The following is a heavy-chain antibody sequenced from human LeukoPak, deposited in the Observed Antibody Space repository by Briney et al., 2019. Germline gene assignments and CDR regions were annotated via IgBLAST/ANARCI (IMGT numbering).Heavy chain of an antibody. CDR2: IYYSGTT. Sequence: PSETLSLTCSVSGGSISTSTYYWGWIRQPPGKGLEWIGSIYYSGTTYYNPSLKSRVTMSVDTSKNQFSLNLSSVTAADTAVYYCARPNSSGYPYYFDYWGQGTLVTVSS. D-gene: IGHD3-22*01. CDR3: ARPNSSGYPYYFDY. CDR1: GGSISTSTYY. J-gene: IGHJ4*02. V-gene: IGHV4-39*01.